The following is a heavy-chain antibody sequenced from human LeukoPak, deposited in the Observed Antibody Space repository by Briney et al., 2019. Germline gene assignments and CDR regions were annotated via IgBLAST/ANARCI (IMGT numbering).Heavy chain of an antibody. CDR3: ARGYSYDSSGRYFDY. D-gene: IGHD3-22*01. Sequence: PSETLSLTCTVSGGSISSSSYYWGWIRQPPGKGLEWIGSIYYSGSTYYNPSLKSRVTISVDTSKNQFSLQLNSVTPEDTAVYYCARGYSYDSSGRYFDYWGQGTLVTVSS. CDR1: GGSISSSSYY. V-gene: IGHV4-39*07. J-gene: IGHJ4*02. CDR2: IYYSGST.